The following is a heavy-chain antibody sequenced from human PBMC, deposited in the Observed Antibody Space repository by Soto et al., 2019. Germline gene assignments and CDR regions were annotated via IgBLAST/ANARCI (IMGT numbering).Heavy chain of an antibody. J-gene: IGHJ1*01. D-gene: IGHD2-2*01. CDR2: INAGNGNI. V-gene: IGHV1-3*01. CDR1: GYTFTNYA. Sequence: ASVKVSCKASGYTFTNYAMHWVRQAPGQRLEWMGWINAGNGNIKYSQKFQGRVTITTDTSASTAYMDLSSLRSEDTAVYYCAREYCTSTSCYSYFQHWGQGTLVTVSS. CDR3: AREYCTSTSCYSYFQH.